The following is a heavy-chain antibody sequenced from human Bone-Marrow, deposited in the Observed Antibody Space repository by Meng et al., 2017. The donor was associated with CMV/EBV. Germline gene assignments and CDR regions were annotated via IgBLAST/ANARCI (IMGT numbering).Heavy chain of an antibody. CDR3: ARGQRKTIFGVVIIEGPGTIYYVDY. D-gene: IGHD3-3*01. CDR2: INPNSGGT. J-gene: IGHJ4*02. V-gene: IGHV1-2*02. CDR1: GYTFTGYY. Sequence: ASVKVSCKASGYTFTGYYMHWVRQAPGQGLEWMGWINPNSGGTNYAQKFQGRVTMTRNTSISTAYMELSSLRSEDTAVYYCARGQRKTIFGVVIIEGPGTIYYVDYWGQGTLVTVSS.